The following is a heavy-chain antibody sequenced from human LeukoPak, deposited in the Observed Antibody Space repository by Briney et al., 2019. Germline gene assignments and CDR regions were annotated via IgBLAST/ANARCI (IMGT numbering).Heavy chain of an antibody. CDR3: ARGPKVYYYDSSGYYY. CDR1: GGSISSSNW. V-gene: IGHV4-4*02. CDR2: IYHSGST. Sequence: SETLSLTCAVSGGSISSSNWWSWVRQPPGKGLEWIGEIYHSGSTNYNPSLKSRVTISVDTSKNQFSLKLSSVTAADTAVYYCARGPKVYYYDSSGYYYWGQGTLVTVSS. D-gene: IGHD3-22*01. J-gene: IGHJ4*02.